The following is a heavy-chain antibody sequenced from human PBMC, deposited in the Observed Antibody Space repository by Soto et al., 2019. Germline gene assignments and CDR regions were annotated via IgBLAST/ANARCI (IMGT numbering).Heavy chain of an antibody. J-gene: IGHJ5*02. CDR1: GYTFTSYD. V-gene: IGHV1-8*01. CDR3: ARGLIGYCSGGSCFSPGGKWFDP. Sequence: QLVQSGAEVKKPGASVKVSCKASGYTFTSYDINWVRQATGQGLEWMGWMNPNSGNTGYAQKFQGRVTMTRNTSISTAYMELSSLRSEDTAVYYCARGLIGYCSGGSCFSPGGKWFDPWGQGTLVTVSS. D-gene: IGHD2-15*01. CDR2: MNPNSGNT.